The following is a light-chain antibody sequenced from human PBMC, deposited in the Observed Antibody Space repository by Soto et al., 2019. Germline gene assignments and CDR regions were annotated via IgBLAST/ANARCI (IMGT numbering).Light chain of an antibody. J-gene: IGLJ1*01. V-gene: IGLV1-40*01. CDR1: SSNIGAGYD. Sequence: QSVLTQPPSVSGAPGQRVTISCTGSSSNIGAGYDVHWYQQLPGTGPKLLIYGNSNRPSGVPDRFSGSKSGTSASLAITGLQAEDEADYDCQFYDSSRSGYVFGTGSKVTVL. CDR3: QFYDSSRSGYV. CDR2: GNS.